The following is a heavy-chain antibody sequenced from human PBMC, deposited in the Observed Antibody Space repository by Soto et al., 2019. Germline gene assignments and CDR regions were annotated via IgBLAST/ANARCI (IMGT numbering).Heavy chain of an antibody. V-gene: IGHV1-69*01. D-gene: IGHD6-19*01. CDR3: ARGGLAGGYFDY. J-gene: IGHJ4*02. CDR2: IIPIFGTA. CDR1: GGTFSSYA. Sequence: QVQLVQSGAEVKKPGSSVKVSCKASGGTFSSYAISWVRQAPGQGLEWMGGIIPIFGTANYAQKFQGRVTITADECTSTADMELSSLKSDDTAVYYCARGGLAGGYFDYWGQGTLVTVSS.